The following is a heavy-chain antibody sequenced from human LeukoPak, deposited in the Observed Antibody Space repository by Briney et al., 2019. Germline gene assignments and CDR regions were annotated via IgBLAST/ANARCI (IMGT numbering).Heavy chain of an antibody. Sequence: GGSLRLSCAASGVTFDDYTMHWVRQAPGKGLEWVSLISWDGGSTYYADSVKGRFTISRDNSKNSLYLQTNSLRTEDTALYYCAKVLSPGYSDDYWGQGTLVTVSS. CDR2: ISWDGGST. V-gene: IGHV3-43*01. D-gene: IGHD6-13*01. CDR3: AKVLSPGYSDDY. J-gene: IGHJ4*02. CDR1: GVTFDDYT.